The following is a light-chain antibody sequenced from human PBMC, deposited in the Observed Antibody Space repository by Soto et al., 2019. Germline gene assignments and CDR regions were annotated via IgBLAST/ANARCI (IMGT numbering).Light chain of an antibody. CDR1: QSVSSTY. Sequence: LVLPQSPGTLSLSPGEGATLSCRASQSVSSTYLAWYQQTPGQAPRLLIYAASSRATGIPDRFSGSGSGTDFTLTISRLEPEDFAVYYCQQYDSSPQTFGQGTKV. CDR3: QQYDSSPQT. V-gene: IGKV3-20*01. J-gene: IGKJ1*01. CDR2: AAS.